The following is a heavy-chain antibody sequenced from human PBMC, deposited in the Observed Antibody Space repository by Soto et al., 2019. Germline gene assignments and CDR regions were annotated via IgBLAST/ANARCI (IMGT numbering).Heavy chain of an antibody. CDR2: ISSSSTTI. J-gene: IGHJ6*02. D-gene: IGHD3-10*01. Sequence: EVQLVESGGGLVQPGGSLRLSCAASGFTFSSYSMNWVRQAPGKGLEWISYISSSSTTIYYADSVKGRFTISRDNAENXLNLQMNSLRVDDKAVYSCASRGGLVRGNYYGMDVWGQGTTVTVSS. V-gene: IGHV3-48*01. CDR3: ASRGGLVRGNYYGMDV. CDR1: GFTFSSYS.